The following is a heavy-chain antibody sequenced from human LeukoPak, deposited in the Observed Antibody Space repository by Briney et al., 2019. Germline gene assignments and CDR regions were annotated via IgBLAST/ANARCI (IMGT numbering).Heavy chain of an antibody. CDR3: ARRANDAFDL. CDR2: IYPGDSDN. Sequence: GESLKISCKGSGYSFTSYWIGWVRQMPGKGLEWMGIIYPGDSDNRYSQSFQGQVTISADKSISAAYLQWSSLKASDTAMYYCARRANDAFDLWGQGTMVTVSS. V-gene: IGHV5-51*01. J-gene: IGHJ3*01. CDR1: GYSFTSYW.